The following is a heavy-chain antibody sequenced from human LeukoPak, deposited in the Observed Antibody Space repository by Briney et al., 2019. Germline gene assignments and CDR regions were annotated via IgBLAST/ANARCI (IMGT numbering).Heavy chain of an antibody. Sequence: PGGSLRLSCVASGFTFSNYAMTWVRQAPGKGLELVSGIWGADDKTVYGDAVKGRFTISRDNARNTLYLQMNSLRAEDTAVYYCARDGFLGPVTAYLDYWGQGTPVTVSS. CDR2: IWGADDKT. V-gene: IGHV3-23*01. J-gene: IGHJ4*02. D-gene: IGHD2-21*02. CDR1: GFTFSNYA. CDR3: ARDGFLGPVTAYLDY.